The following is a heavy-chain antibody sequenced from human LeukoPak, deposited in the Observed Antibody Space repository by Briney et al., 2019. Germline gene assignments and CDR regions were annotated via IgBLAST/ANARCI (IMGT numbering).Heavy chain of an antibody. D-gene: IGHD1-1*01. CDR1: GFTFSSYG. CDR2: IRYDGSNK. J-gene: IGHJ4*02. CDR3: AKEAPTLRKAFDY. Sequence: GRSLRLSCAASGFTFSSYGMHWVRQAPGKGLEWVAFIRYDGSNKYYADSVKGRFTISRDNSKNTLYLQMNSLRAEDTAVYYCAKEAPTLRKAFDYWGQGTLVTVSS. V-gene: IGHV3-30*02.